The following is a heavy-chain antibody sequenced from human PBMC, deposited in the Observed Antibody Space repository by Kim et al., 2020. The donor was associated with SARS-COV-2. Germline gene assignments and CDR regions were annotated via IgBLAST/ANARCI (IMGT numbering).Heavy chain of an antibody. D-gene: IGHD3-22*01. Sequence: SETLSLTCTVSGGSISSSSYYWGWIRQPPGKGLEWIGSIYYSGSTYYNPSLKSRVTISVDTSKNQFSLKLSSVTAADTAVYYCVGGPGFYYYDSSGAFDIWGQGTMVTVSS. V-gene: IGHV4-39*01. CDR3: VGGPGFYYYDSSGAFDI. CDR2: IYYSGST. J-gene: IGHJ3*02. CDR1: GGSISSSSYY.